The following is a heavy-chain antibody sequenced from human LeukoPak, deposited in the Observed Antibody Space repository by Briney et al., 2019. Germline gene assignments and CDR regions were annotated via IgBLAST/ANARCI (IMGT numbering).Heavy chain of an antibody. CDR1: GFTFSSYE. J-gene: IGHJ3*02. Sequence: GGSLRLSCAASGFTFSSYEMNWVRQAPGKGLEWVSYISSSGSTIYYADSVKGRFTISRDNAKNSLYLQMNSLRAEDTAVCYCARDILIPMATSLGAFDIWGQGTMVTVSS. CDR3: ARDILIPMATSLGAFDI. D-gene: IGHD5-24*01. CDR2: ISSSGSTI. V-gene: IGHV3-48*03.